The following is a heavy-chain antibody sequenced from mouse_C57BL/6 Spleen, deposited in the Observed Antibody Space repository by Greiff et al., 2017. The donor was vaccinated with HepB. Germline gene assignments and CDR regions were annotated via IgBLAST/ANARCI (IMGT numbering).Heavy chain of an antibody. CDR1: GYTFTEYT. Sequence: VQLQQSGAELVKPGASVKLSCTASGYTFTEYTIHWVKQRSGQGLEWIGWFYPGSGSIKYTEKFKDKATLTADKSSSTVYMEISRLTSEDSAVYVSARHEDRGLTGDYAMDYWGQGTSVTVSS. V-gene: IGHV1-62-2*01. CDR3: ARHEDRGLTGDYAMDY. J-gene: IGHJ4*01. CDR2: FYPGSGSI. D-gene: IGHD4-1*01.